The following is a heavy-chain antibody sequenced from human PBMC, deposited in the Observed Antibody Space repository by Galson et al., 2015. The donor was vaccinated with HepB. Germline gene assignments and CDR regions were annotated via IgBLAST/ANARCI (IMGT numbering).Heavy chain of an antibody. Sequence: SVKVSCTASGYKFTSYYMHWVRQAPGQGLEWIGIINPSGGSTDYAQKFRGRLTMTRDTSTSTVFMELSSLRSEDTAVYHCARGVLLWDGPDYWGQGTLVTASS. V-gene: IGHV1-46*01. CDR1: GYKFTSYY. J-gene: IGHJ4*02. CDR3: ARGVLLWDGPDY. D-gene: IGHD3-10*01. CDR2: INPSGGST.